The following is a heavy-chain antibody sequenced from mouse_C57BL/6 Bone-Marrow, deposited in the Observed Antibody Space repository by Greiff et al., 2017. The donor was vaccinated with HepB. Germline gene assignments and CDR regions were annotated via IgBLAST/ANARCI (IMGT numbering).Heavy chain of an antibody. D-gene: IGHD2-4*01. CDR2: ISSGSSTI. Sequence: DVKLVESGGGLVKPGGSLKLSCAASGFTFSDYGMHWVRQAPEKGLEWVAYISSGSSTIYYADTVKGRFTISRDNAKNTLFLQMTSLRSEDTAMYYCARGAGLPFDYWGQGTTLTVSS. J-gene: IGHJ2*01. CDR3: ARGAGLPFDY. CDR1: GFTFSDYG. V-gene: IGHV5-17*01.